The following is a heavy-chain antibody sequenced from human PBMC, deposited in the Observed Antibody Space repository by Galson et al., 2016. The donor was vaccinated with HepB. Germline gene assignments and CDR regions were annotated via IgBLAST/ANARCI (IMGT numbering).Heavy chain of an antibody. CDR1: GFTFSSYS. V-gene: IGHV3-48*01. CDR3: ARDSRATFGEPNWFDP. CDR2: ISATGTTI. Sequence: SLRLSCAASGFTFSSYSMNWVRQAPGKGLDWISYISATGTTIDYADSVKGRFIISRDNAKNSLYLQMNSLRVEDTAVYYCARDSRATFGEPNWFDPWGQGTLVIVSS. D-gene: IGHD3-3*01. J-gene: IGHJ5*02.